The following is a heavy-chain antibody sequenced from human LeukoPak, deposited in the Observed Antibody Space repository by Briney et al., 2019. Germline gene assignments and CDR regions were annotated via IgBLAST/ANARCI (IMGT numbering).Heavy chain of an antibody. D-gene: IGHD6-19*01. Sequence: ASVKVSCKASGYTFTSYDINWVRQATGQGLEWMGWMNPNSGNTGYAQKFQGRVTMTRNTSISTAYMELSSLRSEDTAVYYCARGYSSHSPIDYWGQGTPVTVSS. CDR3: ARGYSSHSPIDY. CDR1: GYTFTSYD. V-gene: IGHV1-8*01. J-gene: IGHJ4*02. CDR2: MNPNSGNT.